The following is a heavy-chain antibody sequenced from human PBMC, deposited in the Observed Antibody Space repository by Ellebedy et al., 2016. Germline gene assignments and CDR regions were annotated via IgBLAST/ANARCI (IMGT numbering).Heavy chain of an antibody. V-gene: IGHV3-7*01. CDR2: IKHDGSET. CDR1: GFTFSSYW. CDR3: ARASTTGTRSSAGY. Sequence: GGSLRLSCAASGFTFSSYWMSWVRQAPGKGLEWVANIKHDGSETKYVDSVKGRFTISRDSAKNSLYLQMNSLRAEDTAVYYCARASTTGTRSSAGYWGQGTLVTVSS. D-gene: IGHD1-1*01. J-gene: IGHJ4*02.